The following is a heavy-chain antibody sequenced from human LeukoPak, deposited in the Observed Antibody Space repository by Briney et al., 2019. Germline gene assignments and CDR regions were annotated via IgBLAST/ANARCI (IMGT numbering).Heavy chain of an antibody. Sequence: GGSLRLSCAASGFTFSSYAMHWVRQAPGKGLEWVAVISYDGSNKYYADSVKGRFTISRDNSKNTLYLQMNSLRAEDTAVYYCARDRRYIPNDYWGQGTLVTVSS. V-gene: IGHV3-30-3*01. J-gene: IGHJ4*02. D-gene: IGHD2-2*02. CDR1: GFTFSSYA. CDR2: ISYDGSNK. CDR3: ARDRRYIPNDY.